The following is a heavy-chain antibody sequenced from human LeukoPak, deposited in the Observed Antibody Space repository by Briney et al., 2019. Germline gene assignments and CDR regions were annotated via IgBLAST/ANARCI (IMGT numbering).Heavy chain of an antibody. CDR3: AKDGWNDIPDY. CDR1: GLSFKSYA. V-gene: IGHV3-23*01. CDR2: ISESDDST. Sequence: GGSLRLSCAASGLSFKSYAMNWVRQAPGKGLEWVSSISESDDSTHYADSVKGRFTISRDNFKNTLYLQMNSLRAEDTAVYYCAKDGWNDIPDYWGQGTLVTVSS. D-gene: IGHD1-1*01. J-gene: IGHJ4*02.